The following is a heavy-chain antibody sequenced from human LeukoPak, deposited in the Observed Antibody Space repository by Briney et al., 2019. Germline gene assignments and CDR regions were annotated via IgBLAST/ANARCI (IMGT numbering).Heavy chain of an antibody. CDR3: ARVIRGSGSEYFQH. D-gene: IGHD3-10*01. CDR1: GGSISSGGVY. V-gene: IGHV4-31*03. CDR2: ILYSGST. J-gene: IGHJ1*01. Sequence: SETLSLTCTVSGGSISSGGVYWSWIRQHPGKGLEWIGYILYSGSTYYNTSLKSRITISVDTSKNQFSLKLSSVTAADTAVYYCARVIRGSGSEYFQHWGQGALVTVSS.